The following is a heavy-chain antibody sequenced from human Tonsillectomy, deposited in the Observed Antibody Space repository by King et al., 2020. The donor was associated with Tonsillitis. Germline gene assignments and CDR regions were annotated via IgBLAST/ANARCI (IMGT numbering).Heavy chain of an antibody. CDR2: IITMLGIA. Sequence: LQLVQSGAEVKKPGSSVKVSCKASGGTFSNYAISWVRQAPGQGLEWMGRIITMLGIANYAQKFQGRVTITADKSTSTAYMELSSLRSEDTAVYYCARDAGYCSGGSCYGYYYYYMDVWGKGTTVTVSS. CDR1: GGTFSNYA. CDR3: ARDAGYCSGGSCYGYYYYYMDV. J-gene: IGHJ6*03. D-gene: IGHD2-15*01. V-gene: IGHV1-69*09.